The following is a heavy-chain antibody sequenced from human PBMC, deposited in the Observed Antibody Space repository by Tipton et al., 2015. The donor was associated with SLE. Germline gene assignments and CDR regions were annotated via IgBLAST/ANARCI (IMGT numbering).Heavy chain of an antibody. J-gene: IGHJ6*03. Sequence: TLSLTCTVSGYSISSGYYWGWIRQPPGKGLEWIGSIYHSGSTYSNPSLKSRATISVDTSKNQFSLKLSSVTAADTAVYYCARDGTVGASKDYYYHLDVWGKGTTVTVSS. D-gene: IGHD1-26*01. V-gene: IGHV4-38-2*02. CDR1: GYSISSGYY. CDR2: IYHSGST. CDR3: ARDGTVGASKDYYYHLDV.